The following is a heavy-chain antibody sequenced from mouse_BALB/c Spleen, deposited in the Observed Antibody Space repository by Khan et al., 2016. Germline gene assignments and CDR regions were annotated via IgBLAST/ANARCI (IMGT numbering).Heavy chain of an antibody. CDR2: ISYSGST. CDR3: ARCSATSCSLYY. CDR1: GYSITSDYA. J-gene: IGHJ4*01. D-gene: IGHD3-3*01. Sequence: QLQESGPGLVKPSQSLSLTCTVTGYSITSDYAWNWIRQFPGNKLEWMGYISYSGSTSYNPSLKSRISITRDTYKNQFFLKLNSVNTEDTATXSCARCSATSCSLYYLGPGTSIPVSS. V-gene: IGHV3-2*02.